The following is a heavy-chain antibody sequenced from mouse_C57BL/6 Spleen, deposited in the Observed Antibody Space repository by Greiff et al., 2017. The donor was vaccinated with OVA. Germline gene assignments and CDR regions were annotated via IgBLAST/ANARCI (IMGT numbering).Heavy chain of an antibody. CDR1: GYAFSSSW. Sequence: VKLQESGPELVKPGASVKISCKASGYAFSSSWMNWVKQRPGKGLEWIGRIYPGDGDTNYNGKFKGKATLTADKSSSTAYRQLSSLTSEDSAVYFCARGGLYFDVWGTGTTVTVSS. J-gene: IGHJ1*03. CDR2: IYPGDGDT. CDR3: ARGGLYFDV. V-gene: IGHV1-82*01.